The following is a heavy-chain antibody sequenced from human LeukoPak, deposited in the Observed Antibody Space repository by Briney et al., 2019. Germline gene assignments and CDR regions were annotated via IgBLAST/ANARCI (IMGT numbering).Heavy chain of an antibody. D-gene: IGHD1-26*01. CDR2: IKSKIDGGTT. Sequence: GGSLRLSCAASDFTVNNVWMNWVRQAPGKGLEWVGRIKSKIDGGTTDHAAPVEGRFSISRDESKNTLYLQMNSLKTEDTAVYYCTTSKMGVGSFDYWGQGTLVTVS. CDR3: TTSKMGVGSFDY. V-gene: IGHV3-15*07. J-gene: IGHJ4*02. CDR1: DFTVNNVW.